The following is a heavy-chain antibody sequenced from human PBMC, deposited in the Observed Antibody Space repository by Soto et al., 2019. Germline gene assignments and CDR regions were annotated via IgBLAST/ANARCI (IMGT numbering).Heavy chain of an antibody. CDR2: ISSSSSYI. CDR1: GFTLSSYS. Sequence: EGQLVESGGGLVKTGGSLRLSCAASGFTLSSYSMNWVRHAPGKGLECVSSISSSSSYIYYADSVKGRFTISRDNAKNSLYLQMNSLRAEDTAVYYCARGLGNGIAATDAFDIWGQGTMVSVSS. CDR3: ARGLGNGIAATDAFDI. J-gene: IGHJ3*02. V-gene: IGHV3-21*01. D-gene: IGHD6-6*01.